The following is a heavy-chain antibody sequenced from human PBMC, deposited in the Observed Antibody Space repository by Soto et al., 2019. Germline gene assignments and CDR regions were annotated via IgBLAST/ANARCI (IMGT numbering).Heavy chain of an antibody. Sequence: GGSLRLSCAASGFTFSSYAMSWVRQAPGKGLEWVSAISGSGGSTYYADSVKGRFTISRDNSKNTLYLQMNSLRAEDPAVYYCASTMIVVVTPYYFDYWGQGTLVTVSS. CDR2: ISGSGGST. CDR1: GFTFSSYA. V-gene: IGHV3-23*01. D-gene: IGHD3-22*01. CDR3: ASTMIVVVTPYYFDY. J-gene: IGHJ4*02.